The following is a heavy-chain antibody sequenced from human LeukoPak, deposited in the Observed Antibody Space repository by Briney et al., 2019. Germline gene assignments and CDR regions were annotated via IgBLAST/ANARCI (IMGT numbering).Heavy chain of an antibody. CDR3: ARTTVTTHYYYYMDV. Sequence: TPSETLSLTCTVPGGSISSYYWSWIRQPPGKGLEWIGYIYYSGSTNYNPSLKSRVTISVDTSKNQFSLKLSSVTAADTAVYYCARTTVTTHYYYYMDVWGKGTTVTVSS. CDR2: IYYSGST. J-gene: IGHJ6*03. D-gene: IGHD4-17*01. V-gene: IGHV4-59*01. CDR1: GGSISSYY.